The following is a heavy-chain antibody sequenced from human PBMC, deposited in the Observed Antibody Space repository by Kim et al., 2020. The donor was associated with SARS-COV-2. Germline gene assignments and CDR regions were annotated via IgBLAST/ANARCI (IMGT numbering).Heavy chain of an antibody. CDR1: GFTFDDYA. D-gene: IGHD6-6*01. CDR3: AKDQGIAARAVAFDI. V-gene: IGHV3-9*01. J-gene: IGHJ3*02. CDR2: ISWNSGSI. Sequence: GGSLRLSCAASGFTFDDYAMHWVRQAPGKGLEWVSGISWNSGSIGYADSVKGRFTISRDNAKNSLYLQMNSLRAEDTALYYCAKDQGIAARAVAFDIWGQGTMVTVSS.